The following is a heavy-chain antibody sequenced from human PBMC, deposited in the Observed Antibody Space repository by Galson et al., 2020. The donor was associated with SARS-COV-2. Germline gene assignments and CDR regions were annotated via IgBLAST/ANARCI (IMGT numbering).Heavy chain of an antibody. CDR3: ATGDVWFES. V-gene: IGHV3-48*03. J-gene: IGHJ5*01. Sequence: GGSLRLSCAASGLTFSNIEMNWVRQAPGKGLEWLSYISMSGITIYYADSVKGRFTISRDNAENSLYLQMNSLRAEDTGIYYCATGDVWFESWGQGTLVTVSS. D-gene: IGHD7-27*01. CDR2: ISMSGITI. CDR1: GLTFSNIE.